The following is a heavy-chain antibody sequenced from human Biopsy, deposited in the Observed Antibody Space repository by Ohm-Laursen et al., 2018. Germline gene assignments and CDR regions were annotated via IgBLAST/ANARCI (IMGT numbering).Heavy chain of an antibody. J-gene: IGHJ4*02. CDR3: ARVGVGAPSIDYFDS. Sequence: GTLSLTCAVYGGSFTGYYWSWIRQPPGKGLEWIGEINHSGSTNYNPSLKSRVTISVDRSKNHFSLELSSVTAADTAVYYCARVGVGAPSIDYFDSWGQGALVTVSS. V-gene: IGHV4-34*01. CDR1: GGSFTGYY. CDR2: INHSGST. D-gene: IGHD1-26*01.